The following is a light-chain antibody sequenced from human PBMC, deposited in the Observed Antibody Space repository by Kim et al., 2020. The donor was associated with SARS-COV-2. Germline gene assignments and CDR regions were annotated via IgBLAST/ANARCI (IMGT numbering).Light chain of an antibody. V-gene: IGLV1-44*01. Sequence: GQRVTISCSGSSSNIGDNTVNWYQQLPGTAPKLLIYSNNQRPPGVPDRFSGSKSATSASLAISGIQSEDEADYYCAAWDDSLNGVVFGGGTQLTVL. J-gene: IGLJ2*01. CDR1: SSNIGDNT. CDR3: AAWDDSLNGVV. CDR2: SNN.